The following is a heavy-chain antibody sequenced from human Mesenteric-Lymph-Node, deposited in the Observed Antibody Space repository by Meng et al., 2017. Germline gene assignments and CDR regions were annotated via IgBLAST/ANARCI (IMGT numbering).Heavy chain of an antibody. CDR1: GSSLSTSRVG. CDR2: IYWDDDK. Sequence: QITLKDSGPTRVKPTQTLTLTCTFSGSSLSTSRVGVAWIRQPPGKALEWLALIYWDDDKRYSPSLKNRLTIIKDTSKNQVVLTMTNMDPVDTATYYCAQTTQMACDYWGQGTLVTVSS. CDR3: AQTTQMACDY. D-gene: IGHD5-24*01. V-gene: IGHV2-5*02. J-gene: IGHJ4*02.